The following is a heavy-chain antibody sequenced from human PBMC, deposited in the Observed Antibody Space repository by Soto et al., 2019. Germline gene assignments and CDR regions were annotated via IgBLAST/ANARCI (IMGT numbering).Heavy chain of an antibody. D-gene: IGHD2-2*01. J-gene: IGHJ4*02. CDR1: GFTFSNYA. CDR2: ISYDGDNE. Sequence: QVQLVESGGGVVQPGRSLRLSCADSGFTFSNYAMHWVRQAPGKGLEWLAIISYDGDNEYYADCVRGRFTISRDNSKNTLYLQTNNLRHEDTAVYYRAKDGGPVYCNSPGCSAKHFDYWGQGTLVTVSS. V-gene: IGHV3-30*18. CDR3: AKDGGPVYCNSPGCSAKHFDY.